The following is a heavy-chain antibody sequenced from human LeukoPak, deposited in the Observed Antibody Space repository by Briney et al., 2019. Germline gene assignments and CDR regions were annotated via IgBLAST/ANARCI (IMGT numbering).Heavy chain of an antibody. CDR3: ATGRDYFGSGNNDAFDI. CDR2: INPNNGGT. D-gene: IGHD3-10*01. CDR1: GYTFTGYY. J-gene: IGHJ3*02. V-gene: IGHV1-2*04. Sequence: GASVKVSCKASGYTFTGYYMHWVRQAPGQGLEWLGWINPNNGGTNYAQKFQGWVTMTRDTSITTAYMELSRLRSDDTAVYYCATGRDYFGSGNNDAFDIWGQGTMVTVSS.